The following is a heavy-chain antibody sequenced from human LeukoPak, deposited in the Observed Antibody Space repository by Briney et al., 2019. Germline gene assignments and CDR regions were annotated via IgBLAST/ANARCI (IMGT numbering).Heavy chain of an antibody. J-gene: IGHJ4*02. D-gene: IGHD3-22*01. CDR1: GFTFSSYA. CDR2: ISYDGSNK. CDR3: ARPSARPRHYYDSSGYLALGY. Sequence: GRSLRLSCAASGFTFSSYAMPWVRQAPGKGLEWVAVISYDGSNKYYADSVKGRFTISRDNSKNTLYLQMNSLRAEDTAVYYCARPSARPRHYYDSSGYLALGYWGQGTLVTVSS. V-gene: IGHV3-30-3*01.